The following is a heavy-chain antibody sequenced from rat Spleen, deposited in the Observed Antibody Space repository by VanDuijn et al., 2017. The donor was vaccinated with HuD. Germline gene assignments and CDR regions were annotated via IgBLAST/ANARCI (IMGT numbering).Heavy chain of an antibody. CDR3: ARQDYGYKGGFAY. CDR1: GFTFSDYN. V-gene: IGHV5-7*01. J-gene: IGHJ3*01. CDR2: ISYDGSST. Sequence: EVQLVESGGGLVQPGRSLKLSCAASGFTFSDYNMAWVRQAPKKGLEWVATISYDGSSTYYRDSVKGRFTISRDNAKSTLYLQMDSLRSEDTATYYCARQDYGYKGGFAYWGQGTLVTVSS. D-gene: IGHD1-9*01.